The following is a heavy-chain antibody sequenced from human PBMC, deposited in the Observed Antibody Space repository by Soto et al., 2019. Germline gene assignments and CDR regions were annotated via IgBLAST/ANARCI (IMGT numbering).Heavy chain of an antibody. CDR3: AKDRVGGYDYDYYYGMDV. CDR2: ISYDGSNK. J-gene: IGHJ6*02. CDR1: GFTFSSYG. D-gene: IGHD5-12*01. Sequence: PGGSLRLSCAASGFTFSSYGMHWVRQAPGKGLEWVAVISYDGSNKYYADSVKGRFTISRDNSKNTLYLQMNSLRAEDTAVYYCAKDRVGGYDYDYYYGMDVWGQGTPVTVSS. V-gene: IGHV3-30*18.